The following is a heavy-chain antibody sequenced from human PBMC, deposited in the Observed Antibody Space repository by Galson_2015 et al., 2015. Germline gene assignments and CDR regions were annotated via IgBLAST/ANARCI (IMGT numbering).Heavy chain of an antibody. CDR2: FDPEDGET. CDR3: ATINSTSRWYLGNY. CDR1: GYTLTELS. J-gene: IGHJ4*02. D-gene: IGHD6-13*01. V-gene: IGHV1-24*01. Sequence: SVKVSCKVSGYTLTELSMHWVRQAPGRGLEWMGGFDPEDGETIYAQKFQGRVTMTEDTSTDTAYMELSSLRSEDTAVYYCATINSTSRWYLGNYWGQGTLVTVSS.